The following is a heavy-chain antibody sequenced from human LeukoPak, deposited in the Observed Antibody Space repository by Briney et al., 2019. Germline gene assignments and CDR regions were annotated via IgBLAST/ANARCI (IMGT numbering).Heavy chain of an antibody. V-gene: IGHV1-18*01. CDR2: ISIYNGNT. CDR1: GYTFTNYG. Sequence: GASVKVSCKASGYTFTNYGISWVRQAPGQGLEWMGWISIYNGNTDYAQKLRGRVTMTTDTSTSTAYMELRSLRSDDTAVYYCARDRDYYGSGSYIVGFDPWGQGTLVTVSS. J-gene: IGHJ5*02. CDR3: ARDRDYYGSGSYIVGFDP. D-gene: IGHD3-10*01.